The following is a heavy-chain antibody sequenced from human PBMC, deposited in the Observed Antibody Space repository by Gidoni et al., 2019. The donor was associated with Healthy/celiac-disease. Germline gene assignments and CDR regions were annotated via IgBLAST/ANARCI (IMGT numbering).Heavy chain of an antibody. CDR2: ITHSGST. V-gene: IGHV4-34*01. CDR3: ARSLRGVAAFDY. J-gene: IGHJ4*02. CDR1: GGSFSGYY. Sequence: QVQLQQWGAGLLKPSETLSLPCAVYGGSFSGYYWSWIRQPPGKGLEWIGEITHSGSTNYNPSLKSRVTISVDTSKNQFSLKLSSVTAADTAVYYCARSLRGVAAFDYWGQGTLVTVSS. D-gene: IGHD6-13*01.